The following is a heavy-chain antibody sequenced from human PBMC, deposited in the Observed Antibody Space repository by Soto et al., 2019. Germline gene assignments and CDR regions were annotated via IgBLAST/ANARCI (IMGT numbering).Heavy chain of an antibody. CDR2: ISGSGGST. CDR1: GFTFSSYA. CDR3: AKPLLWFGEFNNWFDP. V-gene: IGHV3-23*01. D-gene: IGHD3-10*01. J-gene: IGHJ5*02. Sequence: LRLSCAASGFTFSSYAMSWVRQAPGKGLEWVSAISGSGGSTYYADSVKGRFTISRDNSKNTLYLQMNSLRAEDTAVYYCAKPLLWFGEFNNWFDPWGQGTLVTVYS.